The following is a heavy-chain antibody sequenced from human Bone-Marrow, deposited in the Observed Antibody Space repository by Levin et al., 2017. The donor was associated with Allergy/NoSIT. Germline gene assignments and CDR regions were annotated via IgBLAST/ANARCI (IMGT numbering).Heavy chain of an antibody. J-gene: IGHJ6*02. Sequence: GESLKISCAASGFTFSTFGVNWVRQIPGKGLEWVASISSGGNDIYYADPVQGRFTISRDNVKQPLYLQMNSLRAEDTAVYYCARDRTFGILRNYGLGVWGQGTTVTVSS. V-gene: IGHV3-21*01. CDR1: GFTFSTFG. D-gene: IGHD3-16*01. CDR2: ISSGGNDI. CDR3: ARDRTFGILRNYGLGV.